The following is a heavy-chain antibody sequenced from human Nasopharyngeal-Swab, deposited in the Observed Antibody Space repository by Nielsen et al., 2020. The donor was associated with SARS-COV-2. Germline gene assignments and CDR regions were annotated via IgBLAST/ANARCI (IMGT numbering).Heavy chain of an antibody. CDR3: AKANSLFWFGQFKNDGFDI. J-gene: IGHJ3*02. V-gene: IGHV3-30*18. CDR1: GFSFNNYG. CDR2: ISYEGSKK. D-gene: IGHD3-10*01. Sequence: SLKISCTASGFSFNNYGMHWVRQAPDKGLEWVAVISYEGSKKKYAEFVEGRFTISRDYSKNTLFLQMNSLRPEDTAMYYCAKANSLFWFGQFKNDGFDIWGRGTLVAVSS.